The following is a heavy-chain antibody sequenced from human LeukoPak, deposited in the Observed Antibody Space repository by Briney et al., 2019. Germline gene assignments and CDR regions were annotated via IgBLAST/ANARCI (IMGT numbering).Heavy chain of an antibody. D-gene: IGHD6-13*01. CDR1: GGSISSSSYY. J-gene: IGHJ4*02. V-gene: IGHV4-39*01. CDR2: IYYSGST. Sequence: PSETLSLTCTVSGGSISSSSYYWGWIRQPPGKGLEWIGSIYYSGSTYYNPSLKSRVTISVDTSKNQFSLKLSSVTAADTAVYYCARGGAAAGTWGSFDYWGQGTLVTVSS. CDR3: ARGGAAAGTWGSFDY.